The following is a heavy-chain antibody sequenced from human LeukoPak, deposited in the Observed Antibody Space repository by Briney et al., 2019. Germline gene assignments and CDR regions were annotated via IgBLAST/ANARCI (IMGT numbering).Heavy chain of an antibody. CDR3: ASGPSPNDSSGNGSDY. Sequence: SETLSLTCAVYGGSFSGYYWSWIRQPPGKGLEWIGEINHSGSTNYNPSLKSRVTISVDTSKNQFSLKLSSVTAADTAVYYCASGPSPNDSSGNGSDYWGREPWSPSPQ. D-gene: IGHD6-19*01. CDR2: INHSGST. V-gene: IGHV4-34*01. CDR1: GGSFSGYY. J-gene: IGHJ4*02.